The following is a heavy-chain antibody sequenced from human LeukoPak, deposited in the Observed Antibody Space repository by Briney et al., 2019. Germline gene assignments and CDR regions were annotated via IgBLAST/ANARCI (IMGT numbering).Heavy chain of an antibody. J-gene: IGHJ3*02. CDR3: ARARLLWFGDSAFDI. CDR1: GFTFSSYA. Sequence: GGSLRLSCAASGFTFSSYAMSWVRLAPGKGLKWVSSISGGDGSTYYANSVKGRFTISRDNSKNTLYLQMNSLRAEDTAVYYCARARLLWFGDSAFDIWGQGTMVTVSS. V-gene: IGHV3-23*01. CDR2: ISGGDGST. D-gene: IGHD3-10*01.